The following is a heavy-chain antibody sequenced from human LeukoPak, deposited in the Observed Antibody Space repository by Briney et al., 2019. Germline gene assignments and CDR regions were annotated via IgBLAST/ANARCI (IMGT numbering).Heavy chain of an antibody. J-gene: IGHJ5*02. CDR1: GGSISSGGYY. Sequence: SQTLSLTCTVSGGSISSGGYYWRWIRQHPGKGLEWIGYIYYSGSTYYNPSLKSRVTISVDTSKNQFPLKLSSVTAADTAVYYCARDSMAAANWFDPWGQGTLVTVSS. V-gene: IGHV4-31*03. D-gene: IGHD6-13*01. CDR3: ARDSMAAANWFDP. CDR2: IYYSGST.